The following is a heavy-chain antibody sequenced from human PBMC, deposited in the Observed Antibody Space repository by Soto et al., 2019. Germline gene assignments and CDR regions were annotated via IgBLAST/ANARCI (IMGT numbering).Heavy chain of an antibody. D-gene: IGHD1-26*01. CDR3: AKARVRIVGANSFDY. CDR1: GFTFRNYG. CDR2: ISDDGDKR. V-gene: IGHV3-30*18. J-gene: IGHJ4*02. Sequence: GGSLRLSCVGSGFTFRNYGMHWGRQPPGKGLEWVALISDDGDKRYYADSVRGRLIISRDNSKDTLYLQMNSLGPDDTAVYFCAKARVRIVGANSFDYWGQGTPVTVSS.